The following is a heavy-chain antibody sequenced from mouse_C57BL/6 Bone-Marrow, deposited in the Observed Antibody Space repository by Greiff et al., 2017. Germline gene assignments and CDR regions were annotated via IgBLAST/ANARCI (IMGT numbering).Heavy chain of an antibody. Sequence: VQVVESGAELARPGASVKLSCTASGYTFTSYGISWVKQRTGQGLEWIGEIYPRSGNTYYNEKFKGKATLTADKSSSTAYMEIRSLTSEDSAVYFCARRSIYDGFAYWGQGTLVTVSA. V-gene: IGHV1-81*01. D-gene: IGHD2-3*01. J-gene: IGHJ3*01. CDR2: IYPRSGNT. CDR3: ARRSIYDGFAY. CDR1: GYTFTSYG.